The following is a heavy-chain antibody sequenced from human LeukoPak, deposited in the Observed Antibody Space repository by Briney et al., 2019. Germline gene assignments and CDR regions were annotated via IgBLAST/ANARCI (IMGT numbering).Heavy chain of an antibody. CDR1: GGSFSGYY. CDR3: ARLGYCSSTSCYVFDY. J-gene: IGHJ4*02. CDR2: TNHSGST. D-gene: IGHD2-2*01. Sequence: SETLSLTCAVYGGSFSGYYWSWIRQPPGKGLEWIGETNHSGSTNYNPSLKSRVTISVDTSKNQFSLKLSSVTAADTAVYYCARLGYCSSTSCYVFDYWGQGTLVTVSS. V-gene: IGHV4-34*01.